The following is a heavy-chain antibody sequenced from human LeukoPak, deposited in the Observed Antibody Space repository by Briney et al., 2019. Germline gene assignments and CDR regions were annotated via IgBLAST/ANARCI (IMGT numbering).Heavy chain of an antibody. CDR2: INHSGST. D-gene: IGHD2-2*01. V-gene: IGHV4-34*01. Sequence: SETLSLTCAVYGGSFSGYYWSWIRQPPWKGLEWIEEINHSGSTNYNPSLKSRVTISVDTSKNQFSLKLSSVTAADTAVYYCARTGSIYCSSTSCPTGYVGYWGQGTLVTVSS. CDR1: GGSFSGYY. CDR3: ARTGSIYCSSTSCPTGYVGY. J-gene: IGHJ4*02.